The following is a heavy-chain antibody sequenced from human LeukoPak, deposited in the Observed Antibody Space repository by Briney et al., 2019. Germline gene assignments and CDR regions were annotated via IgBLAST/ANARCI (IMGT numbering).Heavy chain of an antibody. V-gene: IGHV4-34*01. D-gene: IGHD3-16*01. CDR2: INQGGST. J-gene: IGHJ6*02. Sequence: SETLSLTCAVYGGSFSGYYWSWIRQPPGKGLEWIGEINQGGSTNYNPSLKSRVTISVDASKNQFSLSLSSVTAADTAVYFCAREGRDYDSLERMDVWGQGTTVTVSS. CDR1: GGSFSGYY. CDR3: AREGRDYDSLERMDV.